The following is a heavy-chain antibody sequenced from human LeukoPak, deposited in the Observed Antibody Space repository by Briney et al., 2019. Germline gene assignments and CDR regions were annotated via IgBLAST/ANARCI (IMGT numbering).Heavy chain of an antibody. CDR1: GYTFTSYY. J-gene: IGHJ4*02. V-gene: IGHV1-46*01. D-gene: IGHD6-13*01. CDR2: INPSGGST. Sequence: GASVKVSCKASGYTFTSYYMHLVRQAPGQGLEWMGIINPSGGSTSYAQKFQGRVTMTRDMSTSTVYMELSSLRSEDTAVYYCARAAAGTSFDYWGQGTLVTVSS. CDR3: ARAAAGTSFDY.